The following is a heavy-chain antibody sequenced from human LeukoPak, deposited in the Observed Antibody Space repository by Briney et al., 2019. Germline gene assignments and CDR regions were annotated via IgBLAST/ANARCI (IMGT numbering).Heavy chain of an antibody. J-gene: IGHJ4*02. CDR3: ARDLSGWEFDF. CDR2: IYYSGST. D-gene: IGHD6-19*01. V-gene: IGHV4-59*01. CDR1: GGFISSYY. Sequence: PSETLSLTCTVSGGFISSYYWSWIRQPPGKGLEWIGYIYYSGSTNYNPSLKSRVTISVDTSKNQFSLKLSSVTAADTAVHYCARDLSGWEFDFWGQGTLVTVSS.